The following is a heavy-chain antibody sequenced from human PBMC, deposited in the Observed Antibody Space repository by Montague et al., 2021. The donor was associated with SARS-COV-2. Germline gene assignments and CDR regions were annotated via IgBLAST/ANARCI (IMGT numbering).Heavy chain of an antibody. CDR2: INSDGTTT. D-gene: IGHD1-14*01. J-gene: IGHJ6*02. V-gene: IGHV3-74*01. CDR3: ARGGPLPYYYYGMDV. Sequence: SLRLSCAASGFTFNSYWMHWVRQAPGKGLVWVSRINSDGTTTTYADSVKGRFTTSRDNAKDTLYLQMNSLRAEDTALYFCARGGPLPYYYYGMDVWGQGTTVTVS. CDR1: GFTFNSYW.